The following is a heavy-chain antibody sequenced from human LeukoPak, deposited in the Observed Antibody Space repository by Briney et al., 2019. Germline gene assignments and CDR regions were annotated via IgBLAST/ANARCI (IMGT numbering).Heavy chain of an antibody. J-gene: IGHJ4*02. CDR3: ARDSGLTTVTPKYYFDY. V-gene: IGHV1-46*01. CDR1: GYTFSSYY. CDR2: INPSGGST. D-gene: IGHD4-17*01. Sequence: ASVKVSCKAFGYTFSSYYMHWVRQAPGQGPEWMGIINPSGGSTSYAQKFQGRVTMTRDTSTSTVYMELTSLRSGDTAVYYCARDSGLTTVTPKYYFDYWGQGTLVTVSS.